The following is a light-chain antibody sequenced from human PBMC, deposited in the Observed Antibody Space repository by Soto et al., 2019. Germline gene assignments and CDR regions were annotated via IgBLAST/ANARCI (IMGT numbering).Light chain of an antibody. CDR3: TSWTTSTTMI. Sequence: QPVLTQPASVSGSPGQSITISCTGTSSDIGAYNYVSWYQHHPGKAPKLMIYDVNSRPSGVSNRFSGSKSGNTASLTSSGLQAEDEADYYCTSWTTSTTMIFGGGTKLTVL. V-gene: IGLV2-14*03. CDR1: SSDIGAYNY. CDR2: DVN. J-gene: IGLJ2*01.